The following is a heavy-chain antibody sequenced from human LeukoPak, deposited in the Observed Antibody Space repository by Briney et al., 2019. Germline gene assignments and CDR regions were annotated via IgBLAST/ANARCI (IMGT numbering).Heavy chain of an antibody. CDR3: ASLATVTTWMDY. CDR1: GGTFSSYA. CDR2: IIPILGIA. J-gene: IGHJ4*02. Sequence: SSVKVSCKASGGTFSSYAISWVRQAPGQGLEWMGRIIPILGIANYAQKFQGRVTITADKSTSTAYMELSSLRSEDTAVYYSASLATVTTWMDYWGQGNLVTVSS. V-gene: IGHV1-69*04. D-gene: IGHD4-17*01.